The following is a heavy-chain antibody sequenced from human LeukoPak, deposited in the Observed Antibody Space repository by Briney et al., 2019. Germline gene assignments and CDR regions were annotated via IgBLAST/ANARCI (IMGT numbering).Heavy chain of an antibody. CDR3: ARALHDSSGYYFDY. J-gene: IGHJ4*02. Sequence: GGSLRLSCAASGFTFISYSMNGVRQAPGKGREGGSSISNSSPNIYYADSVKGRFTISRDSAKDSLFLQMNSLRAEDTAVYYCARALHDSSGYYFDYWGQGTLVTVSS. D-gene: IGHD3-22*01. CDR1: GFTFISYS. CDR2: ISNSSPNI. V-gene: IGHV3-21*01.